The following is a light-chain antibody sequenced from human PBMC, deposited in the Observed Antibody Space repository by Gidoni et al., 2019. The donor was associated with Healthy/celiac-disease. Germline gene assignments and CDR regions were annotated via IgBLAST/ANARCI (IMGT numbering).Light chain of an antibody. V-gene: IGKV4-1*01. Sequence: DIVMTQSTDSLAVSLGERATINGKSSQSVLYSSNNTNYLAWYQQKPGQPPKLLIYWASTRESGVPDRFSGSGSGTDFTLTISSLQAEDVAVYYCQQYYSTPWRFGQGTKVEIK. CDR3: QQYYSTPWR. J-gene: IGKJ1*01. CDR2: WAS. CDR1: QSVLYSSNNTNY.